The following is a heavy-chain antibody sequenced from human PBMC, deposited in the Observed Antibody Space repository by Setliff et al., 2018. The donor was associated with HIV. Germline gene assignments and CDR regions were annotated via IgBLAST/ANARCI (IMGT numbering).Heavy chain of an antibody. CDR3: ARGPSYYYDSSGYYFDS. D-gene: IGHD3-22*01. J-gene: IGHJ4*02. V-gene: IGHV3-11*01. CDR1: GFTFSDYY. CDR2: ITSSGRTT. Sequence: GGSLRLSCAASGFTFSDYYLHWIRQAPGKGLEWVSCITSSGRTTYYADSVKCRFTISRDNAKSSLFLQMNSLRADDTALYYCARGPSYYYDSSGYYFDSWGQGTLVTVSS.